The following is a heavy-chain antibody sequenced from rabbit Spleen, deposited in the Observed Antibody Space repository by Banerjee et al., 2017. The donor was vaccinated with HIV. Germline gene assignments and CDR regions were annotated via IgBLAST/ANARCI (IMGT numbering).Heavy chain of an antibody. J-gene: IGHJ4*01. CDR3: ARAGSIDSDYFNL. CDR2: IRTDSGST. D-gene: IGHD4-2*01. CDR1: GFSFGSRYY. V-gene: IGHV1S43*01. Sequence: QEQLVESGGGLVQPEGSLTLTCTASGFSFGSRYYMCWVRQAPGKGPEWIACIRTDSGSTWYASWVNGRFTISRSTSLNTVDLKMNSLTAADTATYFCARAGSIDSDYFNLWGPGPLVTVS.